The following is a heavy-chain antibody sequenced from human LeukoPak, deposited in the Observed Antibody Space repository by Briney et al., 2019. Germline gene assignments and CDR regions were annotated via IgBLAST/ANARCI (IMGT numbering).Heavy chain of an antibody. CDR1: GFTFSDYY. Sequence: GGSLRLSCAASGFTFSDYYMSWIRQAPGKGLEWVSYISSSGSTIYYADSVKGRFTISRDNAKNSLYLQMNSLRAEDTAVYYCARADVLRYFDWLPLLDYWGQGTLVTVSS. CDR3: ARADVLRYFDWLPLLDY. CDR2: ISSSGSTI. D-gene: IGHD3-9*01. J-gene: IGHJ4*02. V-gene: IGHV3-11*04.